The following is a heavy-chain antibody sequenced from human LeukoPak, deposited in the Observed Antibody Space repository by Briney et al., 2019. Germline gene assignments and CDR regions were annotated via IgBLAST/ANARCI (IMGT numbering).Heavy chain of an antibody. Sequence: ASVKVSCKASGYTFTNSHMHWVRQAPGQGLEWMAIINPSGDSTTYAQNFQGRVAVTRDTSTSTVYMELSSLRSEDTAVYYCVRGPCRGGSCYSFDYWGQGTLVTVSS. CDR1: GYTFTNSH. J-gene: IGHJ4*02. CDR2: INPSGDST. D-gene: IGHD2-15*01. V-gene: IGHV1-46*01. CDR3: VRGPCRGGSCYSFDY.